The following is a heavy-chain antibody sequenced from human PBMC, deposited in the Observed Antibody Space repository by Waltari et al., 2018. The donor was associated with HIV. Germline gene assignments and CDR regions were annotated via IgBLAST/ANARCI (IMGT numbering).Heavy chain of an antibody. D-gene: IGHD2-2*02. CDR3: ASPSIRAGMDV. Sequence: EVQLVESGGGLVQPGGSLRLSCAATGFTFRNFWMSWVRQAPGKGLEWLANIKQDGSEKYYVDSGKGRFTISRDNAKNSLYLQMNSLRAEDTAVYYCASPSIRAGMDVWGQGTTVTVSS. CDR2: IKQDGSEK. CDR1: GFTFRNFW. J-gene: IGHJ6*02. V-gene: IGHV3-7*01.